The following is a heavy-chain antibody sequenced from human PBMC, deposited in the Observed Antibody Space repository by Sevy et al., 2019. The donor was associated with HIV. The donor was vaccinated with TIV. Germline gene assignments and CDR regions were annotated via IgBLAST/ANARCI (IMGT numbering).Heavy chain of an antibody. D-gene: IGHD2-15*01. CDR2: IYWDDDK. CDR3: TYKVIELGNWSGSTCYYSDH. Sequence: SGPTLVNPTQTLTLTCTFSGFSLSSSGVSVGWTRQPPGKAPEWLALIYWDDDKPYSPSLERRLTITKDTSKDQVVLTMTNMDPADTATSHCTYKVIELGNWSGSTCYYSDHWGQGTLVTVSS. V-gene: IGHV2-5*02. CDR1: GFSLSSSGVS. J-gene: IGHJ4*02.